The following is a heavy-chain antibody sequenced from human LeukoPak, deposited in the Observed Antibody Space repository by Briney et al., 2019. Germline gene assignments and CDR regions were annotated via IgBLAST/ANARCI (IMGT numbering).Heavy chain of an antibody. CDR3: ARGADGVSSNSRGWFDP. V-gene: IGHV3-21*01. J-gene: IGHJ5*02. CDR1: GFTFSSYS. D-gene: IGHD2-15*01. CDR2: ISTSSSYI. Sequence: GGSLRLSCTASGFTFSSYSMNLVRQAPGKGLEWVSSISTSSSYIYYADSVKGRFTISRDNARNSLYLQMNTLRAEDTAVYSCARGADGVSSNSRGWFDPWGQGTLVTVST.